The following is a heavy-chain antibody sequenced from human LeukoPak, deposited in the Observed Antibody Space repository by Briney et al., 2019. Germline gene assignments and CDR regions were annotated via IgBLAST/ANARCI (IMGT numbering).Heavy chain of an antibody. CDR1: GFTFNTYS. V-gene: IGHV3-74*01. J-gene: IGHJ4*02. CDR2: VNSDGSTA. CDR3: ARGQDY. Sequence: GGSLRLSCAASGFTFNTYSMHWVRHAPGKGLVWVSRVNSDGSTATYADFVKGRFTISRDNAKNTLYLQMNSLRAEDTAVYYCARGQDYWGQGTLVTVSS.